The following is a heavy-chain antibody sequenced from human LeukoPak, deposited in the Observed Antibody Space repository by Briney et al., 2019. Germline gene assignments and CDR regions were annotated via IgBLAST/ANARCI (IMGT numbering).Heavy chain of an antibody. CDR1: GFTFGDYA. J-gene: IGHJ4*02. Sequence: GGSLRLSCTASGFTFGDYAMSWVRQAPGKGLEWVGFIRSKAYGGTTEYAASVKGRFIISRDDSKSIAYLQMNSLKTEDTAVYYCTRGVSRRDGYNYGYWGQGTLVTVSS. V-gene: IGHV3-49*04. D-gene: IGHD5-24*01. CDR3: TRGVSRRDGYNYGY. CDR2: IRSKAYGGTT.